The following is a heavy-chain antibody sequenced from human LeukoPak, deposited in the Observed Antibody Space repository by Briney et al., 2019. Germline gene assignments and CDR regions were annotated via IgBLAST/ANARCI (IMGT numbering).Heavy chain of an antibody. CDR1: GDSISTYY. V-gene: IGHV4-59*08. J-gene: IGHJ4*02. Sequence: SETLSLTCTVSGDSISTYYWSWIRQPPGKGLEWIVYIYYTGSTNYNPSLKSRVTISVDTSKNQFSLKLSSVTAADTAVYYCARHFFVMVRGVIITSRHDYWGQGTLVTVSS. CDR2: IYYTGST. D-gene: IGHD3-10*01. CDR3: ARHFFVMVRGVIITSRHDY.